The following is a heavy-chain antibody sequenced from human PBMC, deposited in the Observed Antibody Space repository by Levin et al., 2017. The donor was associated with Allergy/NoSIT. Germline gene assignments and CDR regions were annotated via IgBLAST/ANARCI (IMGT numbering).Heavy chain of an antibody. Sequence: SCAVSGGSISSSNWWSWVRQPPGKGLEWIGEIYHSGSTNYNPSLKSRVTISVDKSKNQFSLKLSSVTAADTAVYYCARKYSSGWYNWFDPWGQGTLVTVSS. D-gene: IGHD6-19*01. J-gene: IGHJ5*02. CDR2: IYHSGST. CDR3: ARKYSSGWYNWFDP. V-gene: IGHV4-4*02. CDR1: GGSISSSNW.